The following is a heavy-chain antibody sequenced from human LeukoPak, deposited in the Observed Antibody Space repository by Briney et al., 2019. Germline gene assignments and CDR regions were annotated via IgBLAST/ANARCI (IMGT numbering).Heavy chain of an antibody. Sequence: ASVKVSCKVSGYTLTELSMHWVRQAPGKGLEWMGGFDPEDGETIYAQKFQGRVTMTTDTSTTTAYMDLTSLRSDDTAMYYCARGDGYNYDVDSWGQGTLVTVSS. CDR2: FDPEDGET. J-gene: IGHJ4*02. CDR3: ARGDGYNYDVDS. CDR1: GYTLTELS. D-gene: IGHD5-24*01. V-gene: IGHV1-24*01.